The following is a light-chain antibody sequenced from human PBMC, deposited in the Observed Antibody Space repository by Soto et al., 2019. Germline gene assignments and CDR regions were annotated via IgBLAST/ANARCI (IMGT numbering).Light chain of an antibody. CDR2: TAS. Sequence: DIRMPTYPSSMXXSFGYTVTITSWASQSISSHLNWYQQKPGKAPNLLMYTASNLQSGVPSRFSGSGSGTDFTLTISSLQPEDFATYYCQQSYSTLISFCQGTRLEI. CDR1: QSISSH. V-gene: IGKV1-39*01. J-gene: IGKJ5*01. CDR3: QQSYSTLIS.